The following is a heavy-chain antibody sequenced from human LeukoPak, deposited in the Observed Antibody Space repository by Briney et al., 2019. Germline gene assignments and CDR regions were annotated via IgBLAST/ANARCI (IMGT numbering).Heavy chain of an antibody. CDR1: GYTFTGYY. Sequence: GASVKVSCKASGYTFTGYYMHWVRQAPGQGLEWMGWINPNSGGTNYAQKFQGRVTMTRDTSISTAYMELSRLRSEDTAVYYCARSLDIVVVVAAPELVDYWGQGTLVTVSS. J-gene: IGHJ4*02. CDR2: INPNSGGT. CDR3: ARSLDIVVVVAAPELVDY. D-gene: IGHD2-15*01. V-gene: IGHV1-2*02.